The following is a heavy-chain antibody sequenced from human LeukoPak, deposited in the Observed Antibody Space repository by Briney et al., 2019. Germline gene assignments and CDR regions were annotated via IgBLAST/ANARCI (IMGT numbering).Heavy chain of an antibody. Sequence: PGGSLRLSCEASSFTFSDYGMSWVRQAPGKGLEWVSYISSSGSTIYYADSVKGRFTISRDNAKNSLYLQMNSLRAEDTAVYYCARSYSSGWYVGWFDPWGQGTLVTVSS. J-gene: IGHJ5*02. D-gene: IGHD6-19*01. CDR1: SFTFSDYG. CDR3: ARSYSSGWYVGWFDP. CDR2: ISSSGSTI. V-gene: IGHV3-48*04.